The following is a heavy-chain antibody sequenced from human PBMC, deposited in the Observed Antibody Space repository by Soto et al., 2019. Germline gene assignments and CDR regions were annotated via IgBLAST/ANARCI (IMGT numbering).Heavy chain of an antibody. J-gene: IGHJ5*02. V-gene: IGHV4-59*01. CDR1: GGSISSYY. D-gene: IGHD4-4*01. CDR2: IYYSGST. Sequence: PSETLSLTCTVSGGSISSYYWSWIRQPPGKGLEWIGYIYYSGSTKYNPSLKSRVTISVDTSKNQFALKLSSVTVADTAVYYCARAATSVTSPNWFDPWGQGTLVTVSS. CDR3: ARAATSVTSPNWFDP.